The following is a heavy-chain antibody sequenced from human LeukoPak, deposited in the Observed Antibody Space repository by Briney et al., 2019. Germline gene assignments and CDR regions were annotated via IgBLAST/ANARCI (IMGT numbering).Heavy chain of an antibody. CDR1: GFTFNKAW. CDR2: ISASGGST. J-gene: IGHJ4*02. V-gene: IGHV3-23*01. D-gene: IGHD6-13*01. Sequence: PGGSLRLSCAASGFTFNKAWMNWVRQAPGKGLEWVSAISASGGSTYYADSVKGRFTISRDNSKNTLYLQMNSLRAEDTAVFYCAKGERQNRLASAADYWGQGALVTVSS. CDR3: AKGERQNRLASAADY.